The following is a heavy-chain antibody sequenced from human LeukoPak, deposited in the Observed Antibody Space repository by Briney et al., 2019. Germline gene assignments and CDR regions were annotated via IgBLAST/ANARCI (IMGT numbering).Heavy chain of an antibody. CDR2: INPRSGST. J-gene: IGHJ4*02. D-gene: IGHD2-21*02. V-gene: IGHV1-46*01. Sequence: ASVKVSCKAFGDTFTRYDVHWVRQAPGQGLEWMGIINPRSGSTTYAQKFQDRVTVTRDTSTTTVYMELSSLRSEDTAVYYCARGREAYCGGDCYSVMLDYFDYWGQGTLVTVSS. CDR3: ARGREAYCGGDCYSVMLDYFDY. CDR1: GDTFTRYD.